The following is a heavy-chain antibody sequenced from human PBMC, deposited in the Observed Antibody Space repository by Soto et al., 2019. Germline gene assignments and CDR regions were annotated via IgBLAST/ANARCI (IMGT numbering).Heavy chain of an antibody. CDR3: AKDWRYCSAASCPLAEYFQH. V-gene: IGHV3-7*03. D-gene: IGHD2-15*01. CDR2: IKQDGSEQ. J-gene: IGHJ1*01. CDR1: GFPFGTYW. Sequence: QTGGSLRLSCAASGFPFGTYWMSWVRQAPGRGLVWVANIKQDGSEQYYVDSVRGRFTISRDNGKNSLYLQMNGLRAEDTAVYYCAKDWRYCSAASCPLAEYFQHWGQGTLVTVSS.